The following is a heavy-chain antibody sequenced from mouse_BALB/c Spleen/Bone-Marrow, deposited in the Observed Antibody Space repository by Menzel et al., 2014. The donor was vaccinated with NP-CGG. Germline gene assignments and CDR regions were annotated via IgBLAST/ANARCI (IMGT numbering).Heavy chain of an antibody. V-gene: IGHV5-9-4*01. CDR1: GFTFSSYA. D-gene: IGHD1-2*01. CDR3: ARDHYGYYTMDY. J-gene: IGHJ4*01. Sequence: DVMLVESGGGLVKPGGSLKLSCAASGFTFSSYAMSWVRQSPEKRLEWVAEISSGGSYTYYPDTVTGRFTISRDNAKNTLYLEMSSLRSEDTAMYYCARDHYGYYTMDYWGQGTSATVSS. CDR2: ISSGGSYT.